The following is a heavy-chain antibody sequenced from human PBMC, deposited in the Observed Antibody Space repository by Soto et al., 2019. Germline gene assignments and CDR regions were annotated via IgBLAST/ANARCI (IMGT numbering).Heavy chain of an antibody. CDR3: ARSGDSYCKYYYYYYGMDV. Sequence: PGGSVRLSCAAFEFPGISNYMSGARQAAGKGLDGVSLIYSGGSTYCTDSVKGRLHISRDNSHHTLYLHMNSLRSQDTALYYCARSGDSYCKYYYYYYGMDVWGQGTTVTVSS. V-gene: IGHV3-53*01. CDR2: IYSGGST. J-gene: IGHJ6*02. D-gene: IGHD5-18*01. CDR1: EFPGISNY.